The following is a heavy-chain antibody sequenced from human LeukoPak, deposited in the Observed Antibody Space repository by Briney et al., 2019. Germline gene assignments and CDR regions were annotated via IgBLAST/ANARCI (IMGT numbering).Heavy chain of an antibody. CDR1: GFTFSSYA. D-gene: IGHD4-17*01. Sequence: PGGSLRLSCAASGFTFSSYAMSWVRQAPGEGLEWVSGVSGPGGSTYYADSVKGRFTISRDNSKDTLYLQMNSLRAEDTAVYYCAKGRRYGDYDVWGRGTTVIVS. CDR2: VSGPGGST. J-gene: IGHJ6*02. V-gene: IGHV3-23*01. CDR3: AKGRRYGDYDV.